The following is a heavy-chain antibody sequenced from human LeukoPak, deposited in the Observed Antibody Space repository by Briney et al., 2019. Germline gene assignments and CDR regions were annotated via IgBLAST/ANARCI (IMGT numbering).Heavy chain of an antibody. CDR2: ISWNSGNM. CDR1: GFTFDDYA. Sequence: GGSLRLSCAASGFTFDDYAMHWVRQAPGKGLEWVSGISWNSGNMGYADSVKGRFTISRDNAKNSLYLQMNSLRAEDTALYYCARDSVAARDYYYYYYMDVWGTGTTVTVSS. V-gene: IGHV3-9*01. CDR3: ARDSVAARDYYYYYYMDV. J-gene: IGHJ6*03. D-gene: IGHD6-6*01.